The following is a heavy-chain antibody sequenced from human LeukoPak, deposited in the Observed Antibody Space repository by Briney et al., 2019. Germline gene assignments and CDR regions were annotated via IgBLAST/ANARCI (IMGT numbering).Heavy chain of an antibody. J-gene: IGHJ4*02. CDR1: GFTFSSYA. CDR2: ISGSGGST. D-gene: IGHD4-23*01. Sequence: SGGSLRLSCAASGFTFSSYAMSWVRQAPGKGLEWVSAISGSGGSTYYADSVKGRFTISRDNSKNTLYLRMNSLRAEDTAVYYCAKTDWGLSGGNEFDYWGQGTLVTVSS. V-gene: IGHV3-23*01. CDR3: AKTDWGLSGGNEFDY.